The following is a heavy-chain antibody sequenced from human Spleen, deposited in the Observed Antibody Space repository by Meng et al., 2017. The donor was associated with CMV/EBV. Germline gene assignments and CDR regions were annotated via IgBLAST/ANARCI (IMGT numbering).Heavy chain of an antibody. V-gene: IGHV4-61*01. CDR1: GGSISSGRYY. Sequence: SETLSLTCTVSGGSISSGRYYWGWIRQPPGKGLEWIGYIYYSGSSNYNPSLKSRVAISVDTSKKQFSLRLTSMTAADTAVYYCARGVVYGDFSRGYYFDYWGQGALVTVSS. CDR3: ARGVVYGDFSRGYYFDY. CDR2: IYYSGSS. D-gene: IGHD3-3*01. J-gene: IGHJ4*02.